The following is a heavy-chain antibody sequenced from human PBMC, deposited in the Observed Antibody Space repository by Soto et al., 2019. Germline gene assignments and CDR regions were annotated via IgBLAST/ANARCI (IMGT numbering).Heavy chain of an antibody. V-gene: IGHV4-59*01. CDR2: IYYSGST. CDR1: GGSISSYY. CDR3: ARGDQRLNRYSGFDSGFDY. D-gene: IGHD5-12*01. Sequence: PSETLSLTCTVSGGSISSYYWSWIRQPPGKGLEWIGYIYYSGSTNYNPSLKSRVTISVDTSKNQFSLKLSSVTAADTAVYYCARGDQRLNRYSGFDSGFDYWGQGTLVTVSS. J-gene: IGHJ4*02.